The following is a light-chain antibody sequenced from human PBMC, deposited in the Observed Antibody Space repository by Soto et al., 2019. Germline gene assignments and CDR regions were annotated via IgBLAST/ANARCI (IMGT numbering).Light chain of an antibody. V-gene: IGKV1-5*01. CDR3: QQSYSTPVT. CDR1: QTISTW. J-gene: IGKJ1*01. Sequence: DIQMTQSPSTLSASVGDRVTITCRGSQTISTWLAWYQQKPGKAPKLLIFDVSSLESGVPSRFSGSGSGTEFTLTITSLQPDDFATYYCQQSYSTPVTFGQGTKVDIK. CDR2: DVS.